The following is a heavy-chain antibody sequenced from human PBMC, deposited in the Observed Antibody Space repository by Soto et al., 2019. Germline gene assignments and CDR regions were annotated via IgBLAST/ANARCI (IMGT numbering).Heavy chain of an antibody. CDR2: IGSTGTST. J-gene: IGHJ4*02. D-gene: IGHD3-3*01. CDR1: GFTFSSQA. CDR3: AKHGEKNFDY. Sequence: GGSLRLSCAASGFTFSSQAMTWVRQVPGKGLEWVSAIGSTGTSTYYADSVKGRFTISRDNSKSTLYLQINSLRAEDTAVYYCAKHGEKNFDYWGQGTLVTVSS. V-gene: IGHV3-23*01.